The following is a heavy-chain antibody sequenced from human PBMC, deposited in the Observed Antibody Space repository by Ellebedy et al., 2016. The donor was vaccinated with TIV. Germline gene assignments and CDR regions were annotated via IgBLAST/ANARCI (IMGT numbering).Heavy chain of an antibody. D-gene: IGHD5-12*01. J-gene: IGHJ4*02. CDR1: GFTFNSYT. CDR3: GRERGERGYDYDY. V-gene: IGHV3-64*01. CDR2: ISGNGDKT. Sequence: GESLKISCATSGFTFNSYTMHWVRQAPGKGLEYISAISGNGDKTYYVNSVKGRFTISRDNYKNTLHLQMDSLRPEDMAVYYCGRERGERGYDYDYWGQGTLVTVSS.